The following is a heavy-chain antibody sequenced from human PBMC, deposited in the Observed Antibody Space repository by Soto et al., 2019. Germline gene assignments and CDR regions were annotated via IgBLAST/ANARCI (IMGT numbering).Heavy chain of an antibody. CDR2: ISHDGSNQ. CDR3: ARDQDSSGWNYFHD. D-gene: IGHD6-19*01. Sequence: GGSLRLSCAASGFTFSSYAMHWVRQAPGKGLELVAVISHDGSNQFYPDSVKGRFTMSRDNSKNTLYLQMNTLRDEDTAVYYCARDQDSSGWNYFHDWGQGTLVTVSS. J-gene: IGHJ4*02. V-gene: IGHV3-30-3*01. CDR1: GFTFSSYA.